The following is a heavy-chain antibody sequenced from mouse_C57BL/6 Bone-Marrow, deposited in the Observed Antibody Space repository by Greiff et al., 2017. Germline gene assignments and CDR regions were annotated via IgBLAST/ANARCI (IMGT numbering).Heavy chain of an antibody. J-gene: IGHJ4*01. CDR1: GYNFTSYG. V-gene: IGHV1-81*01. CDR2: IYPRRGNT. Sequence: VQRVESGAELARPGASVKLSCKASGYNFTSYGISWVKQRTGQGLEWIGEIYPRRGNTYYNEKFKGKATLTADKSSSTAYMVLRSLTSEDSAVYFCARDRLPDYYAMDYWGQGTSVTVSS. CDR3: ARDRLPDYYAMDY. D-gene: IGHD3-2*02.